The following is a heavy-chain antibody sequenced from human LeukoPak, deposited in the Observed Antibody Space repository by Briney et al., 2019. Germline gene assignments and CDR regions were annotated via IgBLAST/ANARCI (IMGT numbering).Heavy chain of an antibody. CDR1: EYTFTSYY. Sequence: ASVKVSCKASEYTFTSYYMHWVRQAPGQGLEWMGIINPSGGSTSYAQTFQGRVAMTRDTSTNTVYMELSSLRSEDTAGYYCVRPGFITVCAVVTTPYYQYYCLDVWGQGTTVTVSS. V-gene: IGHV1-46*01. CDR2: INPSGGST. D-gene: IGHD3-3*01. J-gene: IGHJ6*02. CDR3: VRPGFITVCAVVTTPYYQYYCLDV.